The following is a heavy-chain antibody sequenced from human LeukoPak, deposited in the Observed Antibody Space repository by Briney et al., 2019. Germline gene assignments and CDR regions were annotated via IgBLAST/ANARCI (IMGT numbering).Heavy chain of an antibody. V-gene: IGHV3-23*01. Sequence: GGSLRLSCAASGFAFINYGMSWVRQAPGKGLEWVSAISGSGDTTYYADFLKGRFTISRDNSKNTLYLQMSSLRAEDTALYYCAKDRVGAILYFDYWGQGTLVTVSS. CDR1: GFAFINYG. D-gene: IGHD1-26*01. CDR2: ISGSGDTT. CDR3: AKDRVGAILYFDY. J-gene: IGHJ4*02.